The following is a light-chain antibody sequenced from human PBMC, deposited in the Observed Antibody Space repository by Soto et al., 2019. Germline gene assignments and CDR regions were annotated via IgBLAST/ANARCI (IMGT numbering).Light chain of an antibody. V-gene: IGKV3-20*01. Sequence: IVFTQSPGTLSLPPGARATLSCRASQSVDRNYLAWYQHKPGQAPRLLIYGASTRATGIPDRFSGSGSGTDFTLTISRLEPGDFAVYYCQQYSSTPHTLGQGTKVDIK. CDR1: QSVDRNY. CDR2: GAS. J-gene: IGKJ2*01. CDR3: QQYSSTPHT.